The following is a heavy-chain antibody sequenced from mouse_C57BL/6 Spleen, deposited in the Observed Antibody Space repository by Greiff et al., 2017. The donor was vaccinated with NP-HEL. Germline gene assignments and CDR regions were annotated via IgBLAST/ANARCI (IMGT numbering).Heavy chain of an antibody. J-gene: IGHJ4*01. V-gene: IGHV5-17*01. CDR2: ISSGSSTI. CDR1: GFTFSDYG. Sequence: DVQLVESGGGLVKPGGSLKLSCAASGFTFSDYGMHWVRQAPEKGLEWVAYISSGSSTIYYADTVKGRFTISRDNAKNTLFLQMTSLRSEDTAMYYCEKYGSSPYAMDYWGQGTSVTVSS. D-gene: IGHD1-1*01. CDR3: EKYGSSPYAMDY.